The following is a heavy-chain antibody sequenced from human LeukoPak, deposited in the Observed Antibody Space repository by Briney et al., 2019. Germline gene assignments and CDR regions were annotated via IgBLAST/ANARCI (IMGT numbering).Heavy chain of an antibody. CDR3: ARLDYGDPGAY. CDR1: GYTFTSYA. CDR2: INAGNSNT. J-gene: IGHJ4*02. V-gene: IGHV1-3*01. D-gene: IGHD4-17*01. Sequence: AASVKVSCKASGYTFTSYAMHWVRQAPGQRLEWMGWINAGNSNTKYSQKFQGRVTITRDTSASTAYMELSSLRSEDTAVYYCARLDYGDPGAYWGQGTLVTVSS.